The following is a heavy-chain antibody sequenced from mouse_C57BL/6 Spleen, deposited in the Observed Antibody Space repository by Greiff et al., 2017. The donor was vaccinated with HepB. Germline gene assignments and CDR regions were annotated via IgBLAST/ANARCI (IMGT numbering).Heavy chain of an antibody. CDR3: ASAYDYSFDY. CDR1: GYTFTSYW. J-gene: IGHJ2*01. CDR2: IDPSDSYT. D-gene: IGHD2-4*01. Sequence: QVQLQQPGAELVRPGTSVKLSCKASGYTFTSYWMHWVKQRPGQGLEWIGVIDPSDSYTNYNQKFKGKATLTVDTSSSTAYMQLNSLPSEDSAVYDCASAYDYSFDYWGQGTTLTVSS. V-gene: IGHV1-59*01.